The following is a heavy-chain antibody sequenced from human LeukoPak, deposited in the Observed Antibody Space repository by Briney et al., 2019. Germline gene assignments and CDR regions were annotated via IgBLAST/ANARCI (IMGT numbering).Heavy chain of an antibody. Sequence: GGSLRLSCAASGFTFSIYWMSWVRQAPGKGLEWVANINQDGSEKYYVDSLKGRFTISRDNAKNSLYPQMNSLRAEDTAVYYCARRGLGNYFDYWGQGTLVTVSS. CDR2: INQDGSEK. CDR3: ARRGLGNYFDY. J-gene: IGHJ4*02. V-gene: IGHV3-7*01. CDR1: GFTFSIYW. D-gene: IGHD3-16*01.